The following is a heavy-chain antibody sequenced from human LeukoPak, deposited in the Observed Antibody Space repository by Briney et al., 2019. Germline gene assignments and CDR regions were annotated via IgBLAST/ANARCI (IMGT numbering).Heavy chain of an antibody. CDR1: GFTFSNHS. D-gene: IGHD5-18*01. J-gene: IGHJ4*02. CDR3: ARGPSWWIQLWFTFDY. V-gene: IGHV3-30*04. CDR2: ISYDGSNK. Sequence: PGRTLRLPHAASGFTFSNHSMHWVRQAPGKALEGVAVISYDGSNKYYAESAKRRFTIYRDNSKNTLYLQMNSLRAEDTAVYYCARGPSWWIQLWFTFDYWVQGTLVTVSS.